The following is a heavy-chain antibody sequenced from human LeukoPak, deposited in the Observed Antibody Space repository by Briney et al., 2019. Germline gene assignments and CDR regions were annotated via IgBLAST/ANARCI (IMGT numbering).Heavy chain of an antibody. J-gene: IGHJ4*02. Sequence: GGALRLSCAASGFTFDDYAMHWVRQAPGKGLEWVSGTSWNSGSIGYADSVKGRFTISRDNAKNSLYLQMNRLRAEDTALYYCAKDGHYYGSGSYDDWGQGTLVTVSS. CDR2: TSWNSGSI. V-gene: IGHV3-9*01. D-gene: IGHD3-10*01. CDR3: AKDGHYYGSGSYDD. CDR1: GFTFDDYA.